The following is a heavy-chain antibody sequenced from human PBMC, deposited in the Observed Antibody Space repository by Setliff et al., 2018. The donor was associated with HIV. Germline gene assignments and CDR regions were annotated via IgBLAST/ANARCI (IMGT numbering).Heavy chain of an antibody. D-gene: IGHD6-19*01. CDR1: GGSISSFY. CDR3: ARRRSPPSGWIDY. V-gene: IGHV4-59*08. Sequence: SETLSLTCTVSGGSISSFYWSWIRQPPGKGLEWIGHISYSGTTNYNPSLKSRVTISVDTSKNQFSLKLTSVTAADTAIYYCARRRSPPSGWIDYWGQGTLVTVSS. CDR2: ISYSGTT. J-gene: IGHJ4*02.